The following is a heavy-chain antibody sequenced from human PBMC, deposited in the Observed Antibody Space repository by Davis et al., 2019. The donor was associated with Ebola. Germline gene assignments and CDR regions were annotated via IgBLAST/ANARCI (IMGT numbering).Heavy chain of an antibody. CDR3: ARAPTAMVQGRWFDP. D-gene: IGHD5-18*01. CDR1: GGSISSYY. V-gene: IGHV4-59*01. J-gene: IGHJ5*02. Sequence: SETLSLTCTVSGGSISSYYWSWIRQPPGRGLEWIGYTYYSGSTNYNPSLKSRVTISVDTSKNQFSLKLSSVTAADTAVYYCARAPTAMVQGRWFDPWGQGTLVTVSS. CDR2: TYYSGST.